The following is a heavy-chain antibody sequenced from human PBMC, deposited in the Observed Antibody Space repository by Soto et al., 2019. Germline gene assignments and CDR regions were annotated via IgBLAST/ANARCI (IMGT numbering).Heavy chain of an antibody. Sequence: QVQLVQSGAEVKKPGSSVKVSCKASGGTFSSYAISWVRQAPGQGLEWMGGISPIFGTANYAQKFQGRVTITADEYTSTAYMELSSLRSEDTAVYYYARRRFLEWPIHAFDIWGQGTMVTVSS. D-gene: IGHD3-3*01. CDR2: ISPIFGTA. J-gene: IGHJ3*02. CDR1: GGTFSSYA. CDR3: ARRRFLEWPIHAFDI. V-gene: IGHV1-69*01.